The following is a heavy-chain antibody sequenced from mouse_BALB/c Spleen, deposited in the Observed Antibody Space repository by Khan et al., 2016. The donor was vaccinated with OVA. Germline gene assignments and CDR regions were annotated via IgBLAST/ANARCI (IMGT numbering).Heavy chain of an antibody. V-gene: IGHV2-6-1*01. D-gene: IGHD2-10*01. CDR3: ARQPYYHYYVMDY. CDR2: IWSDGST. CDR1: GVSLTNYG. Sequence: QVQLKESGPGLVAPSQSLSITCTISGVSLTNYGVHWLRQPPGKGLEWLVVIWSDGSTTYNSALKSRLSISKDKSKSQAFLKMNSLQTDDSSMYYCARQPYYHYYVMDYWGQGTSVTVSS. J-gene: IGHJ4*01.